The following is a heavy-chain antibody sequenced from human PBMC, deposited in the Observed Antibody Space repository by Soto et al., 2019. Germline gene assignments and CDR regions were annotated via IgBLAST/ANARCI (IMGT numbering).Heavy chain of an antibody. CDR2: IWYDGSEK. D-gene: IGHD1-1*01. CDR3: ARWSDNKVVDP. CDR1: GFTFRSHG. Sequence: QVQVVESGGGVVQPGRSLRLSCEASGFTFRSHGMHWVRQAPGKGLEWLAVIWYDGSEKYYADSVKGRFTISRDNSKNTLYLQMNSLTVEDTAVYYCARWSDNKVVDPRGQGTVVTVS. V-gene: IGHV3-33*01. J-gene: IGHJ5*02.